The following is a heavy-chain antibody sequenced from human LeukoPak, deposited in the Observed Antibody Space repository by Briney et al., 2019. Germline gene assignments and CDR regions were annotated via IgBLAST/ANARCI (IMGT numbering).Heavy chain of an antibody. V-gene: IGHV4-59*08. J-gene: IGHJ4*02. D-gene: IGHD1-14*01. Sequence: PSETLSLTCTVSGDSISGYYWSWMRQPPGKGLEWIGYIYSSGSTKYNPSLESRVTISIDTSKNQFSLKLSSVTAADTAVYYCARLRNYCGYWGQGTLVTVSS. CDR3: ARLRNYCGY. CDR1: GDSISGYY. CDR2: IYSSGST.